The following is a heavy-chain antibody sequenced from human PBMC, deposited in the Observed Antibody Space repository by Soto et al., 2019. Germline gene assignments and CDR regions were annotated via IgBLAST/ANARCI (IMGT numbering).Heavy chain of an antibody. D-gene: IGHD5-18*01. Sequence: QVQLVQSGAEVKKPGASVKVSCKASGYTFTGYYMHWVRQAPGQGLEWMGWIDPNSGGTNYAQKFQVRVTMTRDTAITTAFMELSRLISDDTAEYYCARDMVTLVAFDIWGQGTMVTVSS. CDR1: GYTFTGYY. CDR2: IDPNSGGT. CDR3: ARDMVTLVAFDI. J-gene: IGHJ3*02. V-gene: IGHV1-2*02.